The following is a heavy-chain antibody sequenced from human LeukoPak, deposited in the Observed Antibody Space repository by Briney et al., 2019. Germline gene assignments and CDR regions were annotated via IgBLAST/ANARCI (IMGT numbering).Heavy chain of an antibody. J-gene: IGHJ4*02. V-gene: IGHV3-74*01. Sequence: GGSLRLSCAASGFTISRYWMYWVRQVPGKGLVWVSRINSDGSSRSHADSVKGRFTISRDNAKNTLYLQMNSLRAEDTAVYFCARDGAYGDYRDYYFDYWGQGTLVTVSS. D-gene: IGHD4-17*01. CDR3: ARDGAYGDYRDYYFDY. CDR2: INSDGSSR. CDR1: GFTISRYW.